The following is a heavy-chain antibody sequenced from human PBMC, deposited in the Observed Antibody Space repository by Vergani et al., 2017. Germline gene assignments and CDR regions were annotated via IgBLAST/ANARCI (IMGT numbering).Heavy chain of an antibody. CDR2: INPSGGST. CDR3: TTDNQQSSLGHCSVTNCYGGVFDI. CDR1: GYTFTGYY. V-gene: IGHV1-46*01. Sequence: QVPLVQSGAEVKKPGASVKVSCKASGYTFTGYYMHWVRQAPGQGLEWMGIINPSGGSTSYAQKFQGRVTMTRDTSTSTVYMELSSLRSEDTAVYYCTTDNQQSSLGHCSVTNCYGGVFDIWGQGTVVTVSS. J-gene: IGHJ3*02. D-gene: IGHD2-15*01.